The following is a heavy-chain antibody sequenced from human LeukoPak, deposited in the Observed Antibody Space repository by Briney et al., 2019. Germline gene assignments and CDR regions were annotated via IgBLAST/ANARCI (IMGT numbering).Heavy chain of an antibody. CDR3: AGASLVTAIPIV. CDR2: ISGSGGST. J-gene: IGHJ6*02. D-gene: IGHD2-21*02. V-gene: IGHV3-23*01. CDR1: GFTFSSYA. Sequence: GGSLRLSCAASGFTFSSYAMSWVRQAPGKGLGWVSAISGSGGSTYYADSVKGRFTISRDNSKNTLYLQMNSLRAEDTAVYYCAGASLVTAIPIVWGQGTKVTVSS.